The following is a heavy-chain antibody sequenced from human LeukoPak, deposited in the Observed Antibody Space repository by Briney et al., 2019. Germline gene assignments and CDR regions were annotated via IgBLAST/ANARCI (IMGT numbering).Heavy chain of an antibody. J-gene: IGHJ5*02. CDR3: ASLSRGSSSWYGKYNWFDP. CDR2: IIPIFGTA. Sequence: SVKVSCKASGGTFSSYAISWVQQAPGQGLEWMGGIIPIFGTANYAQKFQGRVTITTDESTSTAYMELSSLRSEDTAVYYCASLSRGSSSWYGKYNWFDPWGQGTLVTVSS. CDR1: GGTFSSYA. V-gene: IGHV1-69*05. D-gene: IGHD6-13*01.